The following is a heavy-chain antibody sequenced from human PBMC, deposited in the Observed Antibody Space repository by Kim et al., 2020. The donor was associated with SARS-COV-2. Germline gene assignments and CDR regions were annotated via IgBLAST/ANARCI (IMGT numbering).Heavy chain of an antibody. D-gene: IGHD3-10*01. CDR2: INPDDDTK. CDR1: GYTFSYYY. CDR3: ARDRGLDHYFGMEV. J-gene: IGHJ6*02. Sequence: ASVKVSCKASGYTFSYYYLHWVRQAPGQGLEWMGIINPDDDTKSYPQRFQDRVPMTRDTSTGTVYMELRSRRSEDTAVYYCARDRGLDHYFGMEVWGQGTTVIVSS. V-gene: IGHV1-46*01.